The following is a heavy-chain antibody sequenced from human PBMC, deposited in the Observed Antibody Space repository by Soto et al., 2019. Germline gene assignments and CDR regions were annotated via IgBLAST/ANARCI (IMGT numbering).Heavy chain of an antibody. CDR2: INHSGST. J-gene: IGHJ5*02. Sequence: SETLSLTCAVYGGSFSGYYWSWIRQPRGKGLEWIGEINHSGSTNYNPSLKSRVTISVDTSKNQFSLKLSSVTAADTAVYYCARGRHPYYYDSTGRWFDPWGQGTLVTVSS. V-gene: IGHV4-34*01. CDR1: GGSFSGYY. D-gene: IGHD3-22*01. CDR3: ARGRHPYYYDSTGRWFDP.